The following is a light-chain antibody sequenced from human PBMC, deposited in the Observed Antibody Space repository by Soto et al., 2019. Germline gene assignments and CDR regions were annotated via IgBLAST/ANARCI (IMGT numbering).Light chain of an antibody. Sequence: QSVLTQPASVSGSPGQSITISCTGTSSDIGGYIYVSWYQHHPGTAPKLLIYDVSNRPSGVSNRFSGSKSGNTASLTISGLQVEDEADYFCSTYTSSRTRFGGGTKLTVL. CDR2: DVS. CDR1: SSDIGGYIY. CDR3: STYTSSRTR. V-gene: IGLV2-14*03. J-gene: IGLJ2*01.